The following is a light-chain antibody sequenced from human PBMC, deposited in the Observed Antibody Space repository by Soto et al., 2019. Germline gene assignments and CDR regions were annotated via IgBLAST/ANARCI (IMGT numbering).Light chain of an antibody. CDR2: RAS. Sequence: DILMTQSPSTLSASVGDRVTITCRASESISRWLAWYQQKPGQAPKLLSHRASTLATGVPSRISGSGSGTDFTLTISNLQPDDFATYYCQQYKSYSPYTFGQGTK. CDR3: QQYKSYSPYT. J-gene: IGKJ2*01. CDR1: ESISRW. V-gene: IGKV1-5*03.